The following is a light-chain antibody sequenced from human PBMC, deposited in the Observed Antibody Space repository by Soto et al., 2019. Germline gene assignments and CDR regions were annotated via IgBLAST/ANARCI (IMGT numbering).Light chain of an antibody. CDR1: NIGSKG. V-gene: IGLV3-21*04. CDR2: SDT. J-gene: IGLJ2*01. Sequence: SSELTQPPSVSVAPGKTASISCGGNNIGSKGVHWYQQKPGQAPVLVIYSDTDLPPVIPERFSGSTSANLATLTISRVEAGDEADYYCQVWDSGSAHVVFGGGTQLTVL. CDR3: QVWDSGSAHVV.